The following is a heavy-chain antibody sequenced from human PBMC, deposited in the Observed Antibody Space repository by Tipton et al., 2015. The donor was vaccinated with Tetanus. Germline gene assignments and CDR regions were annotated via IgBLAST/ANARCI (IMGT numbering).Heavy chain of an antibody. J-gene: IGHJ4*02. Sequence: SLRLSCAASGFSVSNNYMSWVRQAPGKGLEWVSVIYIGGSIYYTDSVKGRFTISRDNSKNTLFLQMNSLRVEDTAVYYCATDEYSNFRFRNWGQGTQGT. D-gene: IGHD2/OR15-2a*01. V-gene: IGHV3-53*01. CDR1: GFSVSNNY. CDR3: ATDEYSNFRFRN. CDR2: IYIGGSI.